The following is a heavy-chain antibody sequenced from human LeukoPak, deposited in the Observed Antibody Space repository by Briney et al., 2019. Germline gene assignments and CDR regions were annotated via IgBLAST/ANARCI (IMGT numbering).Heavy chain of an antibody. CDR2: ISYDGSNK. Sequence: GGSLRLSCAASGFTFSSYAMHWVRQAPGKGLEWVAVISYDGSNKYYADSVKGRFTISRDNSKNTLYLQMNSLRAEDTAVYYCARVSDPRGVRGVNYYYYGMDVWGQGTTVTVSS. CDR3: ARVSDPRGVRGVNYYYYGMDV. CDR1: GFTFSSYA. J-gene: IGHJ6*02. V-gene: IGHV3-30-3*01. D-gene: IGHD3-10*01.